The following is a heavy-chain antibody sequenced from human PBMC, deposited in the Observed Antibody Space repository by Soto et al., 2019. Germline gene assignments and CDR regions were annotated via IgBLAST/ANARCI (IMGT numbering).Heavy chain of an antibody. D-gene: IGHD2-2*01. Sequence: ASVKVSCKASGYTFTGYYMHWVRQAPGQGLEWMGWINPNSGGTNYAQKFQGWVTMTRDTSISTAYMELSRLRSDDTAVYYCARGSPIVVVPAALSGSHDAFDIWGQGTMVTVSS. CDR1: GYTFTGYY. J-gene: IGHJ3*02. V-gene: IGHV1-2*04. CDR3: ARGSPIVVVPAALSGSHDAFDI. CDR2: INPNSGGT.